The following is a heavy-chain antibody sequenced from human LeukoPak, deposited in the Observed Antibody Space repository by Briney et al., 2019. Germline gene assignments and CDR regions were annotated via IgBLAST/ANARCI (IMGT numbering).Heavy chain of an antibody. CDR2: IFPGDSDT. Sequence: GGSLQISCKGSGYIFTSYWIGWVGQMPGKGLEWMGIIFPGDSDTRYSPSFQGQVTISADKSISTAYLQWSSLKASDAAMYCCARLTTVTTGGAFDIWGQGTIVTVSS. CDR3: ARLTTVTTGGAFDI. V-gene: IGHV5-51*01. CDR1: GYIFTSYW. J-gene: IGHJ3*02. D-gene: IGHD4-17*01.